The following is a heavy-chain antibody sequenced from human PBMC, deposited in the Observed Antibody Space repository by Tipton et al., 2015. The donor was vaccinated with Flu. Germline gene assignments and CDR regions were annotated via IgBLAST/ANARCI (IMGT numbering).Heavy chain of an antibody. CDR2: VSFSGSS. CDR3: ARHGLPPWANNWFDP. D-gene: IGHD3-16*01. V-gene: IGHV4-61*02. Sequence: TLSLTCSVTGGSIGSDRYYWSWIRQPAGKGLEWIGRVSFSGSSSYNPSLKGRVTLSLDTSKNQFSLNLTSVTAADTAVYYCARHGLPPWANNWFDPWGQGTLVTVSS. J-gene: IGHJ5*02. CDR1: GGSIGSDRYY.